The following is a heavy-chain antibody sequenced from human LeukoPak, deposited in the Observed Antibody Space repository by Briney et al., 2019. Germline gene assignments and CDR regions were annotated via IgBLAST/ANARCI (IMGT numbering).Heavy chain of an antibody. D-gene: IGHD6-13*01. CDR3: ARDPETSSSWYTGHY. J-gene: IGHJ4*02. CDR2: ISNSGSTM. V-gene: IGHV3-11*01. Sequence: GGSLRLSCAASGFTFSDFYMSWIRQAPGKGLEWVSYISNSGSTMYYADSVKGRFTISRDNAKNSLYLQMNSLRAEDTAVYYCARDPETSSSWYTGHYWGQGTLVTVSS. CDR1: GFTFSDFY.